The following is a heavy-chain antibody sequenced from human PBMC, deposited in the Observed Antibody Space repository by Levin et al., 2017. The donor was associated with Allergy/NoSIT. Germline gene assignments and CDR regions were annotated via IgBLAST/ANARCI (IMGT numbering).Heavy chain of an antibody. Sequence: PGESLKISCAASGFTFSSYAMSWVRQAPGKGLEWVSAISGSGGSTYYADSVKGRFTISRDNSKNTLYLQMNSLRAEDTAVYYCAKDPSSSGWVFDYWGQGTLVTVSS. CDR1: GFTFSSYA. D-gene: IGHD6-19*01. V-gene: IGHV3-23*01. J-gene: IGHJ4*02. CDR3: AKDPSSSGWVFDY. CDR2: ISGSGGST.